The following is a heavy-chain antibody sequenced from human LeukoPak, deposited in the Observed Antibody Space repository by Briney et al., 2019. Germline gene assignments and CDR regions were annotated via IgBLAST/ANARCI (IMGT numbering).Heavy chain of an antibody. J-gene: IGHJ4*02. CDR3: ARDRLLYDYGGKPLFDY. CDR1: AGSISNYY. CDR2: IYTSGST. V-gene: IGHV4-4*07. D-gene: IGHD4-23*01. Sequence: SETLSLTCTVSAGSISNYYWRWIRQPAGKGLEWIGRIYTSGSTNYNPSLKSRVTMSVDTSKNQFSLKMTSVTAADTAVYFCARDRLLYDYGGKPLFDYWGQGTLVTVSS.